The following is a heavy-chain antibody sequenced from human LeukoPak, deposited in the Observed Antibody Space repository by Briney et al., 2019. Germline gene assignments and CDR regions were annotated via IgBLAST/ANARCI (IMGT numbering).Heavy chain of an antibody. Sequence: GGSLRLSCAASGFTFINYNMDWVRQAPGKGLEWVSSISSSSGYIYYADSVKGRFTISRDNAKNSLYLQMNSLRAEDTALYYCARSYSSGFDCWGQGTLVTVSS. D-gene: IGHD6-19*01. J-gene: IGHJ4*02. CDR1: GFTFINYN. CDR3: ARSYSSGFDC. V-gene: IGHV3-21*01. CDR2: ISSSSGYI.